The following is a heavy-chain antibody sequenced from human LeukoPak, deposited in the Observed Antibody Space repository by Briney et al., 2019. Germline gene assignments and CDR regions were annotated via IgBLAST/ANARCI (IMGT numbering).Heavy chain of an antibody. CDR2: IRSKPYGGTT. CDR1: GFTFGDYA. CDR3: TRGGYYSVY. D-gene: IGHD3-3*01. V-gene: IGHV3-49*04. Sequence: PGRSLRLSRTASGFTFGDYAMSWVRQAPGKGLEWVGFIRSKPYGGTTEYAASVKGGFTISRDDSKSFASLQMNSLKTEDTAVYYCTRGGYYSVYWGQGALVTVSS. J-gene: IGHJ4*02.